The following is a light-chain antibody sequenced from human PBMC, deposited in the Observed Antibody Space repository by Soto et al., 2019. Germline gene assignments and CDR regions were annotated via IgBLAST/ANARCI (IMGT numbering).Light chain of an antibody. Sequence: QSALTQPASVSGSPGQSITISCTGTSSDVGRYHYVSWYQQHPGKAPKVMIYEVSNRPSGVSNRFSGSKSGNTASLSISGLQAEDEADYYCTSYTSSTTIVFGTGTKVTVL. CDR3: TSYTSSTTIV. CDR1: SSDVGRYHY. V-gene: IGLV2-14*01. CDR2: EVS. J-gene: IGLJ1*01.